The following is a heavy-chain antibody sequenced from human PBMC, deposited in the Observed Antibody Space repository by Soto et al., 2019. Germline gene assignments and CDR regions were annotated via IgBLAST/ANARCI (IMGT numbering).Heavy chain of an antibody. CDR1: GFTFSSYW. CDR2: INSDGSST. J-gene: IGHJ6*02. CDR3: ASQYSSSDQVHYYYGMDV. Sequence: HPGGSLRLSCAASGFTFSSYWMHWVRQAPGKGLVWVSRINSDGSSTSYADSVKGRFTISRDNAKNTLYLQMNSLRAEDTAVYYCASQYSSSDQVHYYYGMDVWGPGTTVTVSS. D-gene: IGHD6-6*01. V-gene: IGHV3-74*01.